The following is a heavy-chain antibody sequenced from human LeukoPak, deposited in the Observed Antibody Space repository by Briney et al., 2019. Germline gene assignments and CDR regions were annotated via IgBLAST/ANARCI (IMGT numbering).Heavy chain of an antibody. V-gene: IGHV3-21*04. Sequence: GGSLRLSCAGSGFTFRSYTMSWVRQAPGKGLEWVSSISSLSTHIYYADSVKGRFTISRDNSKKSLYLQMNSLRAEDTAVYYCARANYYDNSGYSRGAFDIWGQGTVVTVSS. J-gene: IGHJ3*02. CDR1: GFTFRSYT. D-gene: IGHD3-22*01. CDR3: ARANYYDNSGYSRGAFDI. CDR2: ISSLSTHI.